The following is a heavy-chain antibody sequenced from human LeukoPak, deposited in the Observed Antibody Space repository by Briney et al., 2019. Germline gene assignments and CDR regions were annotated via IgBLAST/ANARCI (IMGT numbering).Heavy chain of an antibody. J-gene: IGHJ6*03. CDR3: ARTLVGATDYYYYYMDV. V-gene: IGHV4-34*01. Sequence: PSETLSLTCAVYGGSFSGYYWSWIRQPPGKGLEWIGEINHSGSTNYNPSLKSRVTISVDTSKNQFSLKLSSVTAADTAVYYCARTLVGATDYYYYYMDVWGKGTTVTISS. CDR2: INHSGST. D-gene: IGHD1-26*01. CDR1: GGSFSGYY.